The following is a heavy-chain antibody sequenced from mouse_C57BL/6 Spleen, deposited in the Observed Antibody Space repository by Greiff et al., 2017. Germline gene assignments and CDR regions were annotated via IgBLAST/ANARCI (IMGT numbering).Heavy chain of an antibody. D-gene: IGHD1-1*01. V-gene: IGHV1-69*01. J-gene: IGHJ3*01. CDR2: IDPSDSYT. CDR1: GYTFTSYW. CDR3: ARGRDPWFAY. Sequence: QVQLQQPGAELVMPGASVKLSCKASGYTFTSYWMHWVKQRPGQGLEWIGEIDPSDSYTNYNQKFKGKSTLTVDKYSSTAYMQLSSLTSESSAVYYCARGRDPWFAYWGQGTLVTVSA.